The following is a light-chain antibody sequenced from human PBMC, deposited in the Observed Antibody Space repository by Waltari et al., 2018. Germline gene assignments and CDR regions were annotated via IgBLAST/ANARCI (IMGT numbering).Light chain of an antibody. CDR2: ENN. CDR1: SSNIGNNY. CDR3: GTWDSSLSAGV. Sequence: QSVLTQPPSVSAAPGQKVTISCSGSSSNIGNNYVSWYQQLPGPAPKLLIYENNKRPSGIPDRFSGSNSGTSATLGITGLQTGDEADYYCGTWDSSLSAGVFGGGTKLTVL. V-gene: IGLV1-51*02. J-gene: IGLJ3*02.